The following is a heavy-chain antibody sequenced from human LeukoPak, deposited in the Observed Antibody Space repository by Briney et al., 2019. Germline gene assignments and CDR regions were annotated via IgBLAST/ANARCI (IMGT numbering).Heavy chain of an antibody. CDR3: ARSSGKSRFDY. CDR1: GYTFTGYY. D-gene: IGHD6-25*01. CDR2: INNKNGVT. J-gene: IGHJ4*02. Sequence: ASVRISCKASGYTFTGYYTHWVRQAPGQGLEWMGLINNKNGVTNYAQKFQGRVTMTRDSSISTAYMELNGLSSDDTAVYYCARSSGKSRFDYWGQGTLVTVSS. V-gene: IGHV1-2*02.